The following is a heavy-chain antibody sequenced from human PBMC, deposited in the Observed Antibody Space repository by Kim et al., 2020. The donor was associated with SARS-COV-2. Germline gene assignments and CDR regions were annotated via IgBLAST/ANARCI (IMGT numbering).Heavy chain of an antibody. CDR3: AKEKVSVVEYSGYGHYYYMDV. D-gene: IGHD5-12*01. Sequence: GGSLRLSCAASGFTFDDYAMHWVRQAPGKGLEWVSGISWNSGSIGYADSVKGRFTISRDNAKNSLYLQMNSLRAEDTALYYCAKEKVSVVEYSGYGHYYYMDVWGKGTTVTVSS. V-gene: IGHV3-9*01. CDR1: GFTFDDYA. J-gene: IGHJ6*03. CDR2: ISWNSGSI.